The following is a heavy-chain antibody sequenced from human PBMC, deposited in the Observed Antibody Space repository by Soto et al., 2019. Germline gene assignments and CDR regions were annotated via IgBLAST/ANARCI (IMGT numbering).Heavy chain of an antibody. Sequence: QVQLQESGPGLVKPSQTLSLTCTVSGGSISSGGYYWSWIRQHPGKGLEWIGYIYYSGSTYYNPSLKSRVTISVDTSKNQFSLKLSSVTAADTAVYYCAREGGPTPTFEYYFDYWGQGTLVTVSS. V-gene: IGHV4-31*03. D-gene: IGHD1-26*01. CDR3: AREGGPTPTFEYYFDY. J-gene: IGHJ4*02. CDR1: GGSISSGGYY. CDR2: IYYSGST.